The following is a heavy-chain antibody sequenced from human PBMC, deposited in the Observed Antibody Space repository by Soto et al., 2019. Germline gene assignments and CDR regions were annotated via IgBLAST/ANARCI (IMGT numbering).Heavy chain of an antibody. CDR1: GITFSSYS. V-gene: IGHV3-21*01. CDR3: ARETNPYSSSSHAFYI. CDR2: ISSTGTYI. D-gene: IGHD6-6*01. Sequence: EVQLVESGGGLVKPGGSLRLSCAASGITFSSYSMNWVRQAPGKGLEWVSSISSTGTYIDYADSVKGRFTISGDNAKNSLFLQMDSLRAEDAALYYCARETNPYSSSSHAFYIWGQGTMVTVSS. J-gene: IGHJ3*02.